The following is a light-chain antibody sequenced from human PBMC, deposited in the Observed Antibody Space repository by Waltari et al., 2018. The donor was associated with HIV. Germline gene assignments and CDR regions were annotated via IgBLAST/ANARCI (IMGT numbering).Light chain of an antibody. V-gene: IGLV1-44*01. Sequence: QSVLTQPPSASGTPGQRVTISCSGSSSNIGSNTVNWYQQLPGTAPKLPIYSNNRRPSGVPGRFSGSKSGASASLAVRGRQSEDEADYYCAAWDDSLNGVVFGGGTKLTVL. CDR2: SNN. CDR1: SSNIGSNT. J-gene: IGLJ2*01. CDR3: AAWDDSLNGVV.